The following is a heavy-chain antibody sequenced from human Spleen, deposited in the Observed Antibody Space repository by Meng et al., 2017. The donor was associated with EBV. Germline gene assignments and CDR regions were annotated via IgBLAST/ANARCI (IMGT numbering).Heavy chain of an antibody. D-gene: IGHD3-10*01. J-gene: IGHJ4*02. Sequence: QGQQQQGGAGLLKPSATLSLPGAVYGGAFSGYYWSWIRQSPGKGLEWIGEINHSGSTNYNPSLKSRVTISVDTSKNQFSLKLSSVTAADTAVYYCAKGSGSYMYYFDYWGQGTLVTVSS. V-gene: IGHV4-34*01. CDR3: AKGSGSYMYYFDY. CDR2: INHSGST. CDR1: GGAFSGYY.